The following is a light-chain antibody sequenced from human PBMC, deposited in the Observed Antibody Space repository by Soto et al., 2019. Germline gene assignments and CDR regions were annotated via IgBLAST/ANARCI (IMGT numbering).Light chain of an antibody. Sequence: QSALTQPRSVSGSPGQSVTISCTGTSSDVGGYNYVSWYQQHPGKAPKLMIYDVSKRPSGVPDRFSGSKSGNTASLTISGLHAEDEADYYCCSHAGSYTFRVFGGGTKVTVL. J-gene: IGLJ2*01. CDR1: SSDVGGYNY. CDR2: DVS. V-gene: IGLV2-11*01. CDR3: CSHAGSYTFRV.